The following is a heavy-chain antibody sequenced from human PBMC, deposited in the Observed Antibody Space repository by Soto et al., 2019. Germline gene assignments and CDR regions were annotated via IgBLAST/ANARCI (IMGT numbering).Heavy chain of an antibody. D-gene: IGHD3-22*01. CDR1: GYSITSDYS. CDR2: IYPSGSP. J-gene: IGHJ4*01. V-gene: IGHV4-38-2*01. Sequence: KPSETRSLTCAVSGYSITSDYSWGWIRQPPGKGLDWLGSIYPSGSPYYNPTLKNRVTISLYTSQNHFSLKQSSVTAADTAVYYCARNNYYDGSGYYYYFDYWGHGTLVTVSS. CDR3: ARNNYYDGSGYYYYFDY.